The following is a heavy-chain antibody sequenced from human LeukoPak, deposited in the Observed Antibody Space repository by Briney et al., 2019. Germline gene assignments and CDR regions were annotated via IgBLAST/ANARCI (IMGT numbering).Heavy chain of an antibody. CDR2: ISYDGSNK. CDR3: ATYGSGSYIY. Sequence: GGSLRLSCAASGFTFSSYAMHWVRQAPGKGLEWVAVISYDGSNKYYADSVKGRFTISRDNSKNTLYLQMNSLRAEDTAVYYCATYGSGSYIYWGQGTLVTASS. CDR1: GFTFSSYA. V-gene: IGHV3-30*04. D-gene: IGHD3-10*01. J-gene: IGHJ4*02.